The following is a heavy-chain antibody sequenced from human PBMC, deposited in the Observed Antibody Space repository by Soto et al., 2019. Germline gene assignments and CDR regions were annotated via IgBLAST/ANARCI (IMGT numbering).Heavy chain of an antibody. CDR3: ASLGTTVSALDS. Sequence: PSETLSLTCTVSGDSISSSSYLWGWIRQPPGKGLEWIGSIYYSGSTYHHPSLKTRVTISVDTSKNQFSLKLSSVTAADTAVYHCASLGTTVSALDSWGPGTLVTVSS. D-gene: IGHD4-4*01. J-gene: IGHJ4*02. CDR2: IYYSGST. V-gene: IGHV4-39*07. CDR1: GDSISSSSYL.